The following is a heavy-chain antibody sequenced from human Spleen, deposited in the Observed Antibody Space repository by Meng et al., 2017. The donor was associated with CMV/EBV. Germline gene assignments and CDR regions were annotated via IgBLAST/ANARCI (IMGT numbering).Heavy chain of an antibody. J-gene: IGHJ4*02. V-gene: IGHV4-59*05. CDR3: ASLGYSYGPYFDY. CDR1: GGSISNYY. CDR2: IYYSGST. Sequence: SETLSLSCTVSGGSISNYYWNWIRQPPGKGLEWIGSIYYSGSTYYNPSLKSRVTISVDTSKNQFSLKLSSVTAADTAVYYCASLGYSYGPYFDYWGQGTLVTVSS. D-gene: IGHD5-18*01.